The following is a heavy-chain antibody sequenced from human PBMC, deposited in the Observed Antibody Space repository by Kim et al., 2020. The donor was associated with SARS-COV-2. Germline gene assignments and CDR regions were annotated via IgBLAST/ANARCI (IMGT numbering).Heavy chain of an antibody. D-gene: IGHD4-4*01. Sequence: GGSLRLSCAVSGLTVTSNHMTWIHQAPGRGLEWVSVIFRGGTTYYAPSVQGRFTVSRDYYKNTLSLQMNSLRAEDTAIYYCARDPVADGYSFFDYWGQGTLVTVSS. V-gene: IGHV3-53*01. J-gene: IGHJ4*02. CDR1: GLTVTSNH. CDR3: ARDPVADGYSFFDY. CDR2: IFRGGTT.